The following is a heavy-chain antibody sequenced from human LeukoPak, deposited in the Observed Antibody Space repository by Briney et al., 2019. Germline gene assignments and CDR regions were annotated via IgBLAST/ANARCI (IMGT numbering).Heavy chain of an antibody. CDR1: GGTFSNYT. Sequence: SVKVSCKASGGTFSNYTISWVRQAPGQGLEWMGRIIPILGIANYAQKFQGRVTITADKSTSTAYMELSSLRSEDTAVYYCARDRSGYAFDIWGQGTMVTVSS. CDR3: ARDRSGYAFDI. D-gene: IGHD6-19*01. J-gene: IGHJ3*02. CDR2: IIPILGIA. V-gene: IGHV1-69*04.